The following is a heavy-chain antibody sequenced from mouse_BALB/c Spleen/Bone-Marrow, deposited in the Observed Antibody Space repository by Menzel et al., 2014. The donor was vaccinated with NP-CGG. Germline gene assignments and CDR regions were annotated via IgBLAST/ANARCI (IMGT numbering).Heavy chain of an antibody. J-gene: IGHJ1*01. Sequence: QVRLQQSGVELVKPGASVELSCKASGNTFTSYDINWVRQRPEQGLEWIGWIFPGDSTTKYNEKFKGKATLSTDKSSSTVHMQLSRLTSEDSAVYFCVRSRLRDWYFDVWGAGTTVTISS. D-gene: IGHD1-2*01. CDR1: GNTFTSYD. CDR3: VRSRLRDWYFDV. CDR2: IFPGDSTT. V-gene: IGHV1-85*01.